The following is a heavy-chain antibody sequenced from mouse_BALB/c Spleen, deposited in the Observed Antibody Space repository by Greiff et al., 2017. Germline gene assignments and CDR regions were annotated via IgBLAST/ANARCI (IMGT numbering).Heavy chain of an antibody. J-gene: IGHJ2*01. Sequence: QVQLKESGAELAKPGASVKMSCKASGYTFTSYWMHWVKQRPGQGLEWIGYINPSTGYTEYNQKFKDKATLTADKSSSTAYMQLSSLTSEDSAVYYCARIRVDYWGQGTTLTVSS. CDR2: INPSTGYT. CDR1: GYTFTSYW. CDR3: ARIRVDY. V-gene: IGHV1-7*01. D-gene: IGHD3-2*02.